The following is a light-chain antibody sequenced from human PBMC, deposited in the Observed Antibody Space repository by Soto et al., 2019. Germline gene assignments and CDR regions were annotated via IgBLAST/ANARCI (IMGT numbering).Light chain of an antibody. CDR3: QQYNKWPHT. J-gene: IGKJ4*01. V-gene: IGKV3D-15*01. Sequence: EIVMTQSPGTLSVSPGERATLSCRASQSVSSNLAWYQQKPGQAPRLLIYGASTRATGIPARFSGSGSGTEFTLTISRLQSEDFAVYYCQQYNKWPHTFGGGTKVEIK. CDR2: GAS. CDR1: QSVSSN.